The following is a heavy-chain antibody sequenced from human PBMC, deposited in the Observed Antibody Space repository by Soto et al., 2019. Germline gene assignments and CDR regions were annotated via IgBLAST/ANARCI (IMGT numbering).Heavy chain of an antibody. CDR2: ISYDGSNK. CDR3: ARDGTTVTAVPFDP. CDR1: GFTFSSYA. Sequence: GGSLRLSCAASGFTFSSYAMHWVRQAPGKGLEWVAVISYDGSNKYYADSVKGRFTISRDNSKNTLYLQMNSLRAEDTAVYYCARDGTTVTAVPFDPWGQGTLVTVSS. J-gene: IGHJ5*02. D-gene: IGHD4-17*01. V-gene: IGHV3-30-3*01.